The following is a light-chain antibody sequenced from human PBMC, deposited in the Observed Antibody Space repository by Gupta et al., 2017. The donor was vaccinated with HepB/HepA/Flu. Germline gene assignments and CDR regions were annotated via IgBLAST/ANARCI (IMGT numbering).Light chain of an antibody. CDR3: QQYNNWPPS. CDR1: QSVSSN. CDR2: GAS. Sequence: ATLSLSPGERATLSCRASQSVSSNLGWYQQKPGQAPRLLHYGASTRPTAIPARFSGSWSRTEFTLTISSLQSEDFTVYYCQQYNNWPPSFGQGTKVEIK. V-gene: IGKV3-15*01. J-gene: IGKJ1*01.